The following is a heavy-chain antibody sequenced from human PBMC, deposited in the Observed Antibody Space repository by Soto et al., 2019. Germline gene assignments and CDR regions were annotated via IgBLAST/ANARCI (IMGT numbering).Heavy chain of an antibody. J-gene: IGHJ6*02. CDR2: IIPIFDIT. CDR3: ARPDEGGYSSNHHYYYALDV. D-gene: IGHD3-22*01. CDR1: GGTFRSYS. V-gene: IGHV1-69*01. Sequence: QVQLVQSGAEVKQPGSSVKVSCKASGGTFRSYSISWVRQAPGQGLEWMGGIIPIFDITNYAQKCQGRVTITADESTSTAYLELSSLGSDDTAVYYCARPDEGGYSSNHHYYYALDVWGQGTTGTV.